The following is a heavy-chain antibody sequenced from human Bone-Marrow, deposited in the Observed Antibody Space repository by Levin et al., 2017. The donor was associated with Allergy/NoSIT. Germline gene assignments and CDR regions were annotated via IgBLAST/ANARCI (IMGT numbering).Heavy chain of an antibody. CDR1: GFTFSNYG. CDR3: ARDGVSRGSIYDSKIDFYEMDV. V-gene: IGHV3-33*08. Sequence: PGGSLRLSCVASGFTFSNYGMNWVRQAPGKGLEWVSTIWFDGFSTFHADSVKGRFTVSRDNSKNTLYLQMNSLRVEDTAVYYCARDGVSRGSIYDSKIDFYEMDVWGQGITVTVAS. CDR2: IWFDGFST. J-gene: IGHJ6*02. D-gene: IGHD5-18*01.